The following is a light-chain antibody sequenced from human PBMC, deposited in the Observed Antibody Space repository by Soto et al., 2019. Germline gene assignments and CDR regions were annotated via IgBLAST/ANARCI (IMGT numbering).Light chain of an antibody. CDR2: GAS. J-gene: IGKJ4*01. Sequence: EIVMTQSPANLSVSPGERATLSCRASQSVSSNLAWYQQKPGQAPRLLIYGASTRATGIPARFSGSGSGTKFTLTISSLQSEDFAVYYCQQYNNWPPLTFGGGTKVEIK. CDR3: QQYNNWPPLT. V-gene: IGKV3-15*01. CDR1: QSVSSN.